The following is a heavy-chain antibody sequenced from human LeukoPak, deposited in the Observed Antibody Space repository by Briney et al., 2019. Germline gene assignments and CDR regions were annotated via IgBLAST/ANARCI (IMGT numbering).Heavy chain of an antibody. CDR2: IYTSGTS. Sequence: PSETLSLTCTVSGASIGLYYWSWIRQPAGKGLEWIGRIYTSGTSNYSPSLKSRVTMSLDLSKNQLSLKLNSVTAADTAVHYCARDRAVPHYYYGMDVWGQGTTVTVSS. CDR3: ARDRAVPHYYYGMDV. CDR1: GASIGLYY. D-gene: IGHD6-19*01. J-gene: IGHJ6*02. V-gene: IGHV4-4*07.